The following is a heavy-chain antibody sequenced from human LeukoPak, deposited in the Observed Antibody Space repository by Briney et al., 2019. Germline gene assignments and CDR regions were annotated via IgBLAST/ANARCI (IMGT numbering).Heavy chain of an antibody. CDR3: ARDAGTSGMDV. V-gene: IGHV4-59*01. D-gene: IGHD3-10*01. CDR2: IYYSGST. Sequence: SETLSLTCTVSGGSISSYYWSWIRQPPGKGLEWIGYIYYSGSTNYNPSLKSRVTISVDTSKDQFSLKLSSVTAADTAVYYCARDAGTSGMDVWGQGTTVTVSS. CDR1: GGSISSYY. J-gene: IGHJ6*02.